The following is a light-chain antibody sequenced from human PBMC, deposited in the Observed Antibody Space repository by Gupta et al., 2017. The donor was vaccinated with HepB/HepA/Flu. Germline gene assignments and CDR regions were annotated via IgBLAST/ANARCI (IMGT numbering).Light chain of an antibody. Sequence: DIVMTQSPLSLPVTPGEPASISCRSSQSLLYSNGYNYLDWYLQKPGQSPQLLIYLVSIRAYGVTDRFSGSGAGKDFTLKSSRGEAEDVGIYYCRQDLQTTTFGGGTKVEIK. CDR3: RQDLQTTT. CDR2: LVS. V-gene: IGKV2-28*01. J-gene: IGKJ4*01. CDR1: QSLLYSNGYNY.